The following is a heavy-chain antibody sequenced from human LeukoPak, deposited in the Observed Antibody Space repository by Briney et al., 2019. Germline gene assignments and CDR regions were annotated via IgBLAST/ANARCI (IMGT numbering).Heavy chain of an antibody. CDR1: GFTFSSYG. CDR2: ISYDGSNK. V-gene: IGHV3-30*03. J-gene: IGHJ4*02. CDR3: ARDDSSGYYPTMPDY. Sequence: PGGSLRLSCAASGFTFSSYGMNWVRQAPGKGLEWVAVISYDGSNKYYADSVKGRFTISRDNSKNTLYLQMNSLRAEDTAVYYCARDDSSGYYPTMPDYWGQGTLVTVSS. D-gene: IGHD3-22*01.